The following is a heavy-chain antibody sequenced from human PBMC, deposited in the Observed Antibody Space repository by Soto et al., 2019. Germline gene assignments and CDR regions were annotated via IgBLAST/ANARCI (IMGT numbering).Heavy chain of an antibody. J-gene: IGHJ5*02. V-gene: IGHV1-3*01. D-gene: IGHD4-17*01. CDR1: GYTFTSYA. Sequence: ASVKVSCKASGYTFTSYAMHWVRQAPGQRLEWMGWINAGNGNTKYSQKFQGRVTITRDTSASTAYMELSSLRSEDTAVYYCARDWYGDNWFDPWGQGTLVTVSS. CDR2: INAGNGNT. CDR3: ARDWYGDNWFDP.